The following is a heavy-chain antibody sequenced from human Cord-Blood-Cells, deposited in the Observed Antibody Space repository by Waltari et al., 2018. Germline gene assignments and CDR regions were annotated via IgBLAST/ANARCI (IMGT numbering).Heavy chain of an antibody. J-gene: IGHJ4*02. V-gene: IGHV1-69*01. CDR2: NIPSCGTA. CDR3: ARAANWNAYYLDY. CDR1: VGTFSSYA. Sequence: QVQLVQSGAEVKKPGSSVKVSCKASVGTFSSYAISWVRQAPGQGLGWRGGNIPSCGTANYAQKFQGRVTITADESTSTAYMELSSLRSEDTAVYYCARAANWNAYYLDYWGQGTLVTVSS. D-gene: IGHD1-20*01.